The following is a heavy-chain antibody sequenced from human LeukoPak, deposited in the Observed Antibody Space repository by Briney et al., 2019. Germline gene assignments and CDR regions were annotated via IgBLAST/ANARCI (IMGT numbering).Heavy chain of an antibody. CDR3: ARARGSSPDY. CDR2: ITSDGSST. J-gene: IGHJ4*02. CDR1: GFTFSRSW. D-gene: IGHD1-26*01. V-gene: IGHV3-74*01. Sequence: GGSLRDSCAAPGFTFSRSWMHWVRQAPGKGLVWVSRITSDGSSTSYAVSVKGRFTSSRDNAKNTLYLQMNSLRAEDTAVFYCARARGSSPDYWGQGTLVTVSS.